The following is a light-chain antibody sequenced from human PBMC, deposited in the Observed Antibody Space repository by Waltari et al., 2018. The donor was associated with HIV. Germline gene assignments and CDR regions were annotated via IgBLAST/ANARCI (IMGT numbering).Light chain of an antibody. CDR2: EDN. CDR3: QSYDSTNHVV. Sequence: NFMLTQPHSVSESPGKTVTISCTGSSGSICPNYVQWYQQRPGSAPTTVIYEDNRRPSGVPDRFSGSIDSSSNSASLTISGLKTEDEADYYCQSYDSTNHVVFGGGTKLTVL. CDR1: SGSICPNY. V-gene: IGLV6-57*02. J-gene: IGLJ2*01.